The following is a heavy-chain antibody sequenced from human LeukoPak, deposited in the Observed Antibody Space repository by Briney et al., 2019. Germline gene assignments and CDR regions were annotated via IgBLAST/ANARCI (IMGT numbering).Heavy chain of an antibody. CDR3: ASSCSTSCYNFDY. J-gene: IGHJ4*02. Sequence: PSETLSLTCTVSGGSISSGDYYWSWIRQPPGKGLEWIGYIYYSGSTYYNPSLKSRVTISVDTSKNQFSQKLSSVTAADTAVYYCASSCSTSCYNFDYWGQGTLVTVSS. CDR2: IYYSGST. D-gene: IGHD2-2*02. CDR1: GGSISSGDYY. V-gene: IGHV4-30-4*08.